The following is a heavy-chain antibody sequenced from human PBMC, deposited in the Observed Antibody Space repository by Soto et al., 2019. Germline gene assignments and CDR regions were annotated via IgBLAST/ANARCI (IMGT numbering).Heavy chain of an antibody. CDR1: GGSISSYY. CDR2: IYYSGST. Sequence: SETLSLTCTVSGGSISSYYWSWIRQPPGKGLEWIGYIYYSGSTNYNPSLKSRVTISVDTSKNQFSLKLSSVTAADTAVYYCARGSKDTLVDVWGPGTTVTVSS. CDR3: ARGSKDTLVDV. V-gene: IGHV4-59*01. J-gene: IGHJ6*02. D-gene: IGHD2-15*01.